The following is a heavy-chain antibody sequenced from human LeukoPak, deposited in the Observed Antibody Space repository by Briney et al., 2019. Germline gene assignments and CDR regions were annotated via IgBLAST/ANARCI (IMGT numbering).Heavy chain of an antibody. Sequence: GESLKISCKGFGYSFTSYWIAWVRQMPGKGLGWMGIIYPSDSDTRYSPSFQGQVTFSADKSTSTAYLQWSSLKASDTAIYYCARQTTNGFDFWGQGTMVTVSS. D-gene: IGHD1-1*01. CDR1: GYSFTSYW. J-gene: IGHJ3*01. V-gene: IGHV5-51*01. CDR2: IYPSDSDT. CDR3: ARQTTNGFDF.